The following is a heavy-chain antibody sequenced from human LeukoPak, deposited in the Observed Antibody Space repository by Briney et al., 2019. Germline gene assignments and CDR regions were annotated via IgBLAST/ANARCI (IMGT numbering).Heavy chain of an antibody. J-gene: IGHJ3*02. CDR3: ARMDTAMVMGAFDI. CDR1: GFTFSSPG. Sequence: GRSLRLSCAASGFTFSSPGMHWVRPAPGTGLAWVAVIWYDGSNKYYADSVKGRFTISRDNSKNTLYLQMNSLRAEDTAVYYCARMDTAMVMGAFDIWGQGTMVTVSS. D-gene: IGHD5-18*01. CDR2: IWYDGSNK. V-gene: IGHV3-33*01.